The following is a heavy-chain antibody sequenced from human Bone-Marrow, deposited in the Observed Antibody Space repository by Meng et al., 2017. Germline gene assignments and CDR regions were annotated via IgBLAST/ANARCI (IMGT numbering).Heavy chain of an antibody. CDR2: INPSGGST. CDR1: GYTFTSYY. CDR3: ARALPYGDLTWRYYYYGMDV. D-gene: IGHD4-17*01. Sequence: ASVKVSCKASGYTFTSYYMHWVRQAPGQGLEWMGIINPSGGSTSYAQKFQGRVTMTRDTSTSTVYMELSSLRSEDTAVYYCARALPYGDLTWRYYYYGMDVWGQGTTVTGAS. V-gene: IGHV1-46*01. J-gene: IGHJ6*02.